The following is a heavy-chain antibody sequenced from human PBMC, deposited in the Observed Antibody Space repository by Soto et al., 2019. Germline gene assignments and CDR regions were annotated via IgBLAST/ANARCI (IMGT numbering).Heavy chain of an antibody. D-gene: IGHD2-21*02. CDR3: ARDLWGYCGTDCYPLDV. CDR2: IYYSGST. J-gene: IGHJ6*02. Sequence: SETLSLTCTGSGGSISNYYWSWIRQPPGKGLEWIGYIYYSGSTNYNPSLKSRVTISVDTSKNQFSLKLNSVTAADTAVYYCARDLWGYCGTDCYPLDVWGQGSTVPFSS. CDR1: GGSISNYY. V-gene: IGHV4-59*01.